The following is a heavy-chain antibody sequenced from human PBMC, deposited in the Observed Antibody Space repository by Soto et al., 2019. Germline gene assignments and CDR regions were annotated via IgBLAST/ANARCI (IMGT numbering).Heavy chain of an antibody. CDR1: GDSISRYY. J-gene: IGHJ4*02. CDR3: ERHSIWLLLSDY. Sequence: SLTCTVSGDSISRYYWGWIRQPPGKGLEWIGSIYYTGNTYYNPSLKSRVTISVDTSKNQFSLKLDSVTAADTAVYFCERHSIWLLLSDYWGQGSLVTVSS. CDR2: IYYTGNT. D-gene: IGHD3-22*01. V-gene: IGHV4-39*01.